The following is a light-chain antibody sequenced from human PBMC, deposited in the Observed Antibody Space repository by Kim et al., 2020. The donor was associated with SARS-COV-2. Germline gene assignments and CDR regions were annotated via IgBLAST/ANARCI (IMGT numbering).Light chain of an antibody. CDR1: QSISSH. V-gene: IGKV1-39*01. CDR3: QQSKITPFT. J-gene: IGKJ3*01. Sequence: DIQMTQSPSSLSASVGDTVTITCPTTQSISSHLNWYQKKPGRAPKLLISAASTLQGGVPSRFSGSGSETDYTLTISSLQPEVFATCFCQQSKITPFTFGAGTKVYIK. CDR2: AAS.